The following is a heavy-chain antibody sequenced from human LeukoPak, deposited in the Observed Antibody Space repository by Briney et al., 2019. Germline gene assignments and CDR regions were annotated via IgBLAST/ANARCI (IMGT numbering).Heavy chain of an antibody. CDR1: GFTFSSYG. V-gene: IGHV3-30*03. Sequence: GGSLRLSCAASGFTFSSYGMHWVRQAPGKGLERVAVISYDGSNKYYADSVKGRFTISRDNSKNTLYLQMNSLRAEDTAVYYCATARNDYSNYMDYWGQGTLVTVSS. CDR3: ATARNDYSNYMDY. D-gene: IGHD4-11*01. CDR2: ISYDGSNK. J-gene: IGHJ4*02.